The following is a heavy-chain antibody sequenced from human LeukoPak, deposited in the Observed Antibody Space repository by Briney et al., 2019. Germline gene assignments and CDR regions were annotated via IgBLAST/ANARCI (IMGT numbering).Heavy chain of an antibody. D-gene: IGHD2-2*01. Sequence: SVKVSCKASGGTSSSYAINWVRQAPGQGLEWMGGIIPIFGTANYAQKFQDRVTITADESTSTAYMELSSLRSEDTAIYYCASRLYCSNTRCRNFPFAYWGQGTLVTVSS. J-gene: IGHJ4*02. CDR3: ASRLYCSNTRCRNFPFAY. CDR1: GGTSSSYA. V-gene: IGHV1-69*13. CDR2: IIPIFGTA.